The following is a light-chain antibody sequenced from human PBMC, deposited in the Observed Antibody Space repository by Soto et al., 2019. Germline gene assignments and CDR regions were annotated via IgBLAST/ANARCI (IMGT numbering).Light chain of an antibody. Sequence: QSVLTQPLSASGTPGQRVTISSSGSSSNIGSNTVTWYQQLPGTAPKLLIYRNNQRPSGVPDRFFGSKSGTSASLAITGLQSEDEADYYCAAWDDSLNGVTFGGGTKLTVL. CDR3: AAWDDSLNGVT. CDR2: RNN. J-gene: IGLJ2*01. V-gene: IGLV1-44*01. CDR1: SSNIGSNT.